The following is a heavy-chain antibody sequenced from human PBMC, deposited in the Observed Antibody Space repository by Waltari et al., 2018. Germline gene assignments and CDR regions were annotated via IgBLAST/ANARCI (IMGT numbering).Heavy chain of an antibody. CDR1: GFTFSSYG. V-gene: IGHV3-30*03. Sequence: QVQLVESGGGVVQPGRSLRLSCAASGFTFSSYGMHWVRQAPGKGLEWVAVISYDGSNKYYGDAVKGRFTISRDNSKNTLYLQMNCLRPEDTAVYYCAAEWELPRSWGQGTLVTVSS. CDR3: AAEWELPRS. CDR2: ISYDGSNK. J-gene: IGHJ4*02. D-gene: IGHD1-26*01.